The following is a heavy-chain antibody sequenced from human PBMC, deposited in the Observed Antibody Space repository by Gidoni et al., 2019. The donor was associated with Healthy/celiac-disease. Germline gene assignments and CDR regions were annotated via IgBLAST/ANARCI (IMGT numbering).Heavy chain of an antibody. V-gene: IGHV3-23*01. CDR1: GFTFSSYA. D-gene: IGHD5-18*01. CDR3: ARPLLDTAMVTGY. J-gene: IGHJ4*02. Sequence: EVQLLESGGGLVQPGGSLRLSCAASGFTFSSYAMSWVRQAPGKGLEWVSAISGSGGSTYYADSVKGRFTISRDNAKNTLYLQMNSLRAEDTAVYYCARPLLDTAMVTGYWGQGTLVTVSS. CDR2: ISGSGGST.